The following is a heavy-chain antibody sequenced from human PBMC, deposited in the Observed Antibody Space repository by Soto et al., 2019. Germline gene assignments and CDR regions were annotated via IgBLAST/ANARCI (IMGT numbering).Heavy chain of an antibody. CDR3: AAYGSKRPFAF. D-gene: IGHD3-10*01. CDR1: GFTLTSAD. V-gene: IGHV1-58*01. Sequence: QMQLVQSGPEVKKPGTSVKVSCKASGFTLTSADVQWVRQTRGQRLEWIGWIVGGSGSTNYAQQFQGRLAITRDMSTSTVYMELSNLRSEDTAVYYRAAYGSKRPFAFGGEGTVVTVSP. J-gene: IGHJ4*02. CDR2: IVGGSGST.